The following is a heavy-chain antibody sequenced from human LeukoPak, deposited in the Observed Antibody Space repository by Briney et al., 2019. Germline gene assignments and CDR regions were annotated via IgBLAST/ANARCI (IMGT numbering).Heavy chain of an antibody. CDR3: VKGRGPAKGDYYNYYYYMDV. V-gene: IGHV3-23*01. CDR1: GFTFSNYA. D-gene: IGHD2-21*02. Sequence: GGSLRLSCVASGFTFSNYAMTWVRQAPGKGLEWVSAVIGSGGTYYADSVKGRFIISRDNSKNTLYLQMSSLRADDTALYYCVKGRGPAKGDYYNYYYYMDVWGKGTTVTVSS. J-gene: IGHJ6*03. CDR2: VIGSGGT.